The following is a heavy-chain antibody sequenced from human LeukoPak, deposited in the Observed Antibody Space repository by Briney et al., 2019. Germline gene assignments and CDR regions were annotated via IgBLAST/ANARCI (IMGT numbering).Heavy chain of an antibody. CDR3: ARDQGYCTSTSCYDLGAYFDY. D-gene: IGHD2-2*01. J-gene: IGHJ4*02. Sequence: PGGSLRLSCAASGFTFNTYGLHWVRQAPAKGLEWVAAVSSDGSTKYYADSVKGRFTISRDNSKKTLYLQMNSLRAEDTAVYYCARDQGYCTSTSCYDLGAYFDYGGQGALVTVSS. CDR1: GFTFNTYG. V-gene: IGHV3-30*04. CDR2: VSSDGSTK.